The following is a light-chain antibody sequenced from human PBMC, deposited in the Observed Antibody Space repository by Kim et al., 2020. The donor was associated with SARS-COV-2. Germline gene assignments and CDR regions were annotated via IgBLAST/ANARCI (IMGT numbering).Light chain of an antibody. CDR3: QQYYSYPHT. V-gene: IGKV1-8*01. CDR2: VAS. CDR1: QVISRS. J-gene: IGKJ2*01. Sequence: AIRITQSPSSLSASIGDSVTITCRASQVISRSLAWYQQKPGKAPNLLIYVASTLQTGVPSRFNGSGSGTDFTLTISSLQSEDFATYYCQQYYSYPHTFGQGTNLEI.